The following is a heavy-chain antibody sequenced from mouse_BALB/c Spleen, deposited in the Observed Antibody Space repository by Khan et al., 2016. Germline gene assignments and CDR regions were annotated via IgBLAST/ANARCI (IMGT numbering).Heavy chain of an antibody. CDR1: GYSITSGYG. CDR2: ISYSGST. J-gene: IGHJ2*01. CDR3: ARTARIKY. Sequence: EVQLVESGPGLVKPSQSLSLTCTVTGYSITSGYGWNWIRQFPGNKLEWMGYISYSGSTNYNPSLKSRSSITRDTSKNQFFLQLKSVTTEDTATYYCARTARIKYLGQGTTLTVSS. V-gene: IGHV3-2*02. D-gene: IGHD1-2*01.